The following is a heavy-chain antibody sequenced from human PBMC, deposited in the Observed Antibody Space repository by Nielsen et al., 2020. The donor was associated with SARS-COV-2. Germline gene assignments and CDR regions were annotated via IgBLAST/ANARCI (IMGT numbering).Heavy chain of an antibody. CDR3: AKVGGTMTPDY. D-gene: IGHD3-22*01. CDR1: GFTFSSYG. CDR2: ISYDGSNK. J-gene: IGHJ4*02. Sequence: GGSLRPSCAASGFTFSSYGMHWVRQAPGKGLEWVAVISYDGSNKYYADSVKGRFTISRDNSKNTLYLQMNSLRAEDTDVYYCAKVGGTMTPDYWGQGTLVTVSS. V-gene: IGHV3-30*18.